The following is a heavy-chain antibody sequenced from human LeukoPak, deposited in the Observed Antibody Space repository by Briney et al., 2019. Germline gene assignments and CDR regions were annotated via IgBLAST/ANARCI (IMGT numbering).Heavy chain of an antibody. D-gene: IGHD6-13*01. J-gene: IGHJ4*02. Sequence: SVKVSCKASGGTFSSYAISWVRQAPGQGLEWMGGIIPIFGTANYAQKFQGRVTITTDESTSTAYMELSSLRSEDTAVYYCARVAPLAAAGTSPLDYWGQGTLVTVSS. CDR3: ARVAPLAAAGTSPLDY. CDR2: IIPIFGTA. V-gene: IGHV1-69*05. CDR1: GGTFSSYA.